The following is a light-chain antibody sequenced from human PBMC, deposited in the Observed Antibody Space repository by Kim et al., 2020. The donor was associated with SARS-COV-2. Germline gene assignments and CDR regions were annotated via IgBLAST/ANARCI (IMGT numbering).Light chain of an antibody. V-gene: IGKV1-12*01. CDR2: SVS. CDR1: QGVSSY. CDR3: QQAITFPFT. Sequence: SASVGDRVTITCRASQGVSSYLAWYQQRPGKAPELLIYSVSTLQRGVPSRFSGSGSGTDFTLTISSLQPEDFATYYCQQAITFPFTFGQGTKLEI. J-gene: IGKJ2*01.